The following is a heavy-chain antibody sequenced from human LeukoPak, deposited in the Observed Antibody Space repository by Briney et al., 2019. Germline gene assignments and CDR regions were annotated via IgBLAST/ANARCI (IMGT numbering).Heavy chain of an antibody. CDR3: ARGPVGGTTYNDGDAFDI. Sequence: SETLSLTCTVSGGSISRYYWSWIRQPPGKGLEWIWYIYYSGSANYNPSLKSRVTISVDTSKNQFSLKLSSVTAADTAVYYCARGPVGGTTYNDGDAFDIWGQGAMVTVSS. V-gene: IGHV4-59*01. J-gene: IGHJ3*02. CDR2: IYYSGSA. D-gene: IGHD1-7*01. CDR1: GGSISRYY.